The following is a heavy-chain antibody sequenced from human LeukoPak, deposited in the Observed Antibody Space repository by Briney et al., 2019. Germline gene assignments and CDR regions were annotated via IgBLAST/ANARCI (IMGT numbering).Heavy chain of an antibody. CDR3: ARSEDSGSYFSFDY. CDR1: GDYINNGGHY. CDR2: ISHRGST. Sequence: SQTLSLTCSVGGDYINNGGHYWSWIRQPPGKALEYIGYISHRGSTYYNPSLKSRLTISVDGSRNQFSLKLRSVTAADTAVYYCARSEDSGSYFSFDYWGQGTLVTVSS. J-gene: IGHJ4*02. D-gene: IGHD1-26*01. V-gene: IGHV4-30-2*01.